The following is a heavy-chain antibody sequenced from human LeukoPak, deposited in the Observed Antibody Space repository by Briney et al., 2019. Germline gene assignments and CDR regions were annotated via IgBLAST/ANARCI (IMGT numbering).Heavy chain of an antibody. CDR3: ARGQGSGSPWAFDY. J-gene: IGHJ4*02. V-gene: IGHV4-59*01. CDR1: GDSISSYS. D-gene: IGHD1-26*01. Sequence: SETLSLTCSVSGDSISSYSWSWIRQPPGKGLEWIGYIHYSGSTTYNPSLKSRAIISIDPSKHQFSLSLSSVTAADTAVYYCARGQGSGSPWAFDYWGQGTLVTVSS. CDR2: IHYSGST.